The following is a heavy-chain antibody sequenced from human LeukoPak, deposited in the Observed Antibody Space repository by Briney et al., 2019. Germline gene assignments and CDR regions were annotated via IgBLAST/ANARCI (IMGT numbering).Heavy chain of an antibody. J-gene: IGHJ5*02. Sequence: SETLSLTCTVSGGSLSSSSYYWGWLRQPPGTGLEWIGSIYYSGSTYYNPSLKSRVTISVDTSKNQFSLKLSSVTAADTAVYYCARHVGRTMVRGVITDPWGQGTLVTVSS. CDR1: GGSLSSSSYY. CDR3: ARHVGRTMVRGVITDP. CDR2: IYYSGST. D-gene: IGHD3-10*01. V-gene: IGHV4-39*01.